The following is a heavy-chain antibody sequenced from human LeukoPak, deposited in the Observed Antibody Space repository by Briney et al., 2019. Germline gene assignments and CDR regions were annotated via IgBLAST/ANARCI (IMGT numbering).Heavy chain of an antibody. CDR3: ASSREGYSNHRRDYYGMDV. Sequence: GGSLRLSCAASGFTFSSYAMSWVRQAPGKGLEWVSAISGSGGSTYYADSVKGRFTISRDNSKNTLYLQMNSLRAEDTAVYYCASSREGYSNHRRDYYGMDVWGQGTTVTVSS. CDR1: GFTFSSYA. V-gene: IGHV3-23*01. J-gene: IGHJ6*02. CDR2: ISGSGGST. D-gene: IGHD4-11*01.